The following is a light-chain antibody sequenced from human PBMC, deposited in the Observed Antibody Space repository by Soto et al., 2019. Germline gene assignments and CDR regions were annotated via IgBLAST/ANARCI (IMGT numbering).Light chain of an antibody. CDR1: NSNIGNNY. J-gene: IGLJ3*02. CDR3: GTWDDSLSAVL. Sequence: QSVLTQPPSVSAAPGQKVSISCSGRNSNIGNNYVSWYQQVPGTAPKLLIYDNNERPSGIPDRFSGSKSGTSATLGIAGLQTGGEAVYFCGTWDDSLSAVLFGGGTKVTVL. V-gene: IGLV1-51*01. CDR2: DNN.